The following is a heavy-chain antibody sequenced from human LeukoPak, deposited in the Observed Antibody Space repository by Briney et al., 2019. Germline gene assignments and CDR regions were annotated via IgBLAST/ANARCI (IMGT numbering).Heavy chain of an antibody. CDR2: TSAGGDIT. D-gene: IGHD3-22*01. CDR1: GFTFSDHA. J-gene: IGHJ4*02. Sequence: GGSLRLSCAASGFTFSDHAMTWVRQTLTKGLESVSSTSAGGDITHYAESVKGRFTISRDNSKSTLYLQMNSLRAEDTAIYFCAYLDSSGFYYGRLRYWGQGTPVTVSS. V-gene: IGHV3-23*01. CDR3: AYLDSSGFYYGRLRY.